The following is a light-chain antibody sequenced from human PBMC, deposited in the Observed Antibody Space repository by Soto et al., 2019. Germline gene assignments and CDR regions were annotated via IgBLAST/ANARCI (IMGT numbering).Light chain of an antibody. CDR3: QQYNNWPRT. CDR1: QSVTSN. Sequence: EIVMTQSPATLSVSPGERATLSCRASQSVTSNLAWYQQKPGQAPRLLIYDASTRDTGVPARFSGSGSGTEFTLTIGSLQSEDFAVYYCQQYNNWPRTFGQGTKVDIK. V-gene: IGKV3-15*01. CDR2: DAS. J-gene: IGKJ1*01.